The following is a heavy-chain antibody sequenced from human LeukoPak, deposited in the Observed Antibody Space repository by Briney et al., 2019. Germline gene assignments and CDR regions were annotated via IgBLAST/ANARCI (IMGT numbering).Heavy chain of an antibody. CDR1: GFTFDDYA. Sequence: PGGSLRLSCAASGFTFDDYAVHWVRQAPGKGLEWVSGISWNSGTIGYADSVKGRFTISRDNAKNSLYLQMNSLRAEDTALYYCAKGGSGYYRGPFDIWGQGTMVTVSS. J-gene: IGHJ3*02. CDR3: AKGGSGYYRGPFDI. D-gene: IGHD3-22*01. CDR2: ISWNSGTI. V-gene: IGHV3-9*01.